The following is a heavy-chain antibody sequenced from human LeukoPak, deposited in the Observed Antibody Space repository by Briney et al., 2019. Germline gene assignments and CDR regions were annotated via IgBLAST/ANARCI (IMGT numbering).Heavy chain of an antibody. D-gene: IGHD2-15*01. J-gene: IGHJ6*02. Sequence: GGSLRLSCAASGFTFSTYGMNWVRQAPGKGLEWVAVIWCDGSNKYYADSVKGRFTISRDNSKNTLYLQMNSLRVEDTAVYYCARVGCTGGSCKPYHYYGMDVWGQGTTVTVSS. V-gene: IGHV3-33*01. CDR1: GFTFSTYG. CDR2: IWCDGSNK. CDR3: ARVGCTGGSCKPYHYYGMDV.